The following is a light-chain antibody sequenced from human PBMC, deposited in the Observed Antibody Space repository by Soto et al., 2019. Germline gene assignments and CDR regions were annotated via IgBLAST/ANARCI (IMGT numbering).Light chain of an antibody. CDR3: VLYMKGDIRV. J-gene: IGLJ7*01. CDR1: SGSVSSRYY. V-gene: IGLV8-61*01. Sequence: QTAVTQEASLSVSPGGTVTLTCGLTSGSVSSRYYPSWYRQDPGQTPRTLIYSGDIRSSGVADRFAGSILGSKAAVTITGAQADDESVYCCVLYMKGDIRVFGGGTQLTVL. CDR2: SGD.